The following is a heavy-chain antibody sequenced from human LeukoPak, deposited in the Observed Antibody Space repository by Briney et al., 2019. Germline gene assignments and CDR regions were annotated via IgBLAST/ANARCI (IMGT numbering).Heavy chain of an antibody. V-gene: IGHV3-30-3*01. J-gene: IGHJ4*02. CDR2: ISYGGDNT. D-gene: IGHD3-16*01. CDR3: ARDPSGGHFDY. Sequence: GGSLRLSCAASGFTFSTYDMHWVRQAPGKGLEWVAVISYGGDNTYYTDSVKGLFTISRDDSKNTLYLQMNSLRAEDTAMYYCARDPSGGHFDYWGQGTLVTVFS. CDR1: GFTFSTYD.